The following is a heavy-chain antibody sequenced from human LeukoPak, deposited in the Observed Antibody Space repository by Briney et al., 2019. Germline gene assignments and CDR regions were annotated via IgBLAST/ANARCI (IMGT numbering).Heavy chain of an antibody. Sequence: SETLSLTCTVSGGSISGFYWSWIRHPPGKRLEWIGYIHYSGSTTCNPSFKSRVPISVDTSKNQFSLRLSSVTAADTALYYCARGYAYGDTGSFDYWGQGALVTVSS. V-gene: IGHV4-59*01. J-gene: IGHJ4*02. CDR1: GGSISGFY. D-gene: IGHD4-17*01. CDR3: ARGYAYGDTGSFDY. CDR2: IHYSGST.